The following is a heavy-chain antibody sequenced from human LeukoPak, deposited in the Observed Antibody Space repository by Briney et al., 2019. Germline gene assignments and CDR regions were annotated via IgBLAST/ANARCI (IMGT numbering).Heavy chain of an antibody. V-gene: IGHV3-7*01. Sequence: GGSLRLSCADSGFTSSSACMTWVRQAPRKGLGWGANIKEDGSQKNYLGSVKGRFTVSSDNGKKSLYLQMNSLRVEDTAVYYCARDRAYNRFDYWGQGTLVTVSS. CDR3: ARDRAYNRFDY. D-gene: IGHD5-24*01. CDR1: GFTSSSAC. J-gene: IGHJ4*02. CDR2: IKEDGSQK.